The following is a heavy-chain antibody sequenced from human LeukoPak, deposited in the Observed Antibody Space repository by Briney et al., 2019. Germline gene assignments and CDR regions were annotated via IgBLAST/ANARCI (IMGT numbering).Heavy chain of an antibody. J-gene: IGHJ4*02. Sequence: PGGSLRLSCAASGFTFDDYAMHWVRQAPGKGLEWVSGISWNSGSIGYADSVKGRFTISRDNAKNSLYLQMNSLRAEDTALYYCAKGLFSDTAMVSFDYWGQGTLVTVCS. CDR1: GFTFDDYA. V-gene: IGHV3-9*01. D-gene: IGHD5-18*01. CDR3: AKGLFSDTAMVSFDY. CDR2: ISWNSGSI.